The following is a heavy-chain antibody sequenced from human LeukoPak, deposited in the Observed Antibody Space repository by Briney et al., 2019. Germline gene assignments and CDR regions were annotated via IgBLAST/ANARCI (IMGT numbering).Heavy chain of an antibody. CDR1: GFTFSSYA. V-gene: IGHV3-23*01. Sequence: GGSLRLSCAASGFTFSSYAMSWVRQAPGKGLEWVSAISGSGGSTYYADSVKGRFTITRDNAKNTLFLQMNSLRAEDTAAYHCAKGDYGRNTVFDHWGQGILVTVSS. CDR2: ISGSGGST. J-gene: IGHJ4*02. D-gene: IGHD4-23*01. CDR3: AKGDYGRNTVFDH.